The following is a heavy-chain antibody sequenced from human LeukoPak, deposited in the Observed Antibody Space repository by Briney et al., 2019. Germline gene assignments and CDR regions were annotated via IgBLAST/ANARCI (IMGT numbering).Heavy chain of an antibody. CDR1: GASISSDNYF. CDR2: IYYGGGP. J-gene: IGHJ4*02. V-gene: IGHV4-39*07. Sequence: PSETLSLTCTVSGASISSDNYFWAWIRQPPGKALEWIGNIYYGGGPYYSPSLNSRVTMSVDTSKSQFSLRLSSVTAADTAIYYCARSSDCSRASCYTSYFDSWGQGNLVTVSS. D-gene: IGHD2-2*02. CDR3: ARSSDCSRASCYTSYFDS.